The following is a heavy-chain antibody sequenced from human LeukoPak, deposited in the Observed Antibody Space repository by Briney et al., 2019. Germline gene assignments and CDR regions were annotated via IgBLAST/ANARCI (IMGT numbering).Heavy chain of an antibody. CDR2: INPSGGST. CDR1: GYTFTSYY. Sequence: GASVKVSCKASGYTFTSYYMHWVRQAPGQGLEWMGIINPSGGSTSYAQKLQGRVTMTTDTSTSTAYMELRSLRSDDTAVYYCARDRRNYGVLALYEPGWFDPWGQGTLVTVSS. D-gene: IGHD4-11*01. V-gene: IGHV1-46*01. CDR3: ARDRRNYGVLALYEPGWFDP. J-gene: IGHJ5*02.